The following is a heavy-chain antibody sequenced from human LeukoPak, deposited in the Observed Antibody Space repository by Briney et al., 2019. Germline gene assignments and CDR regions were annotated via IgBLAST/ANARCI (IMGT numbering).Heavy chain of an antibody. CDR2: ISGSGDRT. D-gene: IGHD6-19*01. J-gene: IGHJ4*02. V-gene: IGHV3-23*01. CDR3: GIAVAGNFDY. CDR1: GFTFSSHA. Sequence: GGSLRLSCAASGFTFSSHAMSWGRQAPGKGLEWVSAISGSGDRTYYADSVKGRFTISRDNSKNTLFLQMNRRRAEDTAVYFCGIAVAGNFDYWGQGTLVTVSS.